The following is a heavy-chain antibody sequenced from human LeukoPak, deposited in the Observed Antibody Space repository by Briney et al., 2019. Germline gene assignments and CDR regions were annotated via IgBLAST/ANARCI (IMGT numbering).Heavy chain of an antibody. CDR1: GYTFTSYI. CDR2: INAYNGNT. CDR3: ARGIVVVVAATQNVRGTSNWFDP. J-gene: IGHJ5*02. Sequence: GASVKVSCKASGYTFTSYIISWVRQAPGQGLEWMGWINAYNGNTDYAQRVQGRVTMTTDTSTSTAYMELRSLRSDDTAVYYCARGIVVVVAATQNVRGTSNWFDPWGQGTLVTVSS. V-gene: IGHV1-18*01. D-gene: IGHD2-15*01.